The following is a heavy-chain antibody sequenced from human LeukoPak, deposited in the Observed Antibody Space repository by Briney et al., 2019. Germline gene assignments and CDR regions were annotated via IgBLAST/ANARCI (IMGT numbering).Heavy chain of an antibody. J-gene: IGHJ4*02. CDR3: AKGYFGVDY. CDR2: IGGSGGDT. Sequence: GGSLRLSCAASGFTLSRYGMNWVRQAPGKGLEWVSTIGGSGGDTHYADSVKGRFTISRDNSESTLYLQMSSLRAEDTAVYYCAKGYFGVDYWGQGTLVTVSS. CDR1: GFTLSRYG. V-gene: IGHV3-23*01. D-gene: IGHD3-16*01.